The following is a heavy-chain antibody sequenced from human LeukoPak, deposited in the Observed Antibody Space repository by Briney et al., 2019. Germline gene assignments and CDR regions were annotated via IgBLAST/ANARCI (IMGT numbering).Heavy chain of an antibody. Sequence: GGSLRLSCAASGFTFSSYSMNWVRQAPGKGLEWVSTIIPSGTTYYADSVKGRFTISRDNSENTLYLQMHSLRAEDTAIYYCSRGGLITTDYWGQGTLVTVSS. D-gene: IGHD3-22*01. CDR3: SRGGLITTDY. CDR2: IIPSGTT. CDR1: GFTFSSYS. V-gene: IGHV3-23*01. J-gene: IGHJ4*02.